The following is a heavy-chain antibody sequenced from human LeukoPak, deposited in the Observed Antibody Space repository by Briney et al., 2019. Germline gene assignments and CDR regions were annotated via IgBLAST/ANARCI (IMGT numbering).Heavy chain of an antibody. CDR3: ARASRYQLLPFDY. CDR1: GFTFSSYW. D-gene: IGHD2-2*01. Sequence: AGGSLRLSCAASGFTFSSYWMSWVRQAPGKGLEWVANIKQDGSEKYYVDSVKGRFTISRDNAKNSLYLQMNSLRAEDTAVYYCARASRYQLLPFDYWGQGTLVTVSS. V-gene: IGHV3-7*01. CDR2: IKQDGSEK. J-gene: IGHJ4*02.